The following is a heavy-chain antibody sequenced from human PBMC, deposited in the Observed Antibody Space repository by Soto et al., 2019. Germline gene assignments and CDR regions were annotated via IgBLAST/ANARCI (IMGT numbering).Heavy chain of an antibody. V-gene: IGHV4-4*02. J-gene: IGHJ4*02. Sequence: SETLSLTCAVSGVSISSGNWWTWVRQSPQRGLEYIGEIFHDGTANYYPSFERRVAISVDTSKNQFSLKLTSVTAADMAIYFCARLVYDTRLNYMYFDFWGQGTLVTVSS. D-gene: IGHD3-10*01. CDR2: IFHDGTA. CDR3: ARLVYDTRLNYMYFDF. CDR1: GVSISSGNW.